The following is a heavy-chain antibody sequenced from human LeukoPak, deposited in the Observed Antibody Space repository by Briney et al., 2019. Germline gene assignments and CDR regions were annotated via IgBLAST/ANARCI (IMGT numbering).Heavy chain of an antibody. CDR3: ARRPRSSSGWYSVDYYYYMDV. CDR1: GGSISSYY. Sequence: SETLSLTCTVSGGSISSYYWSWIRQPPGKGLEWIGYIYYSGSTNYNPSLKSRVTISVDTSKNQFSLKLSSVTAADTAVYYCARRPRSSSGWYSVDYYYYMDVWGKGTTVTVSS. CDR2: IYYSGST. V-gene: IGHV4-59*08. D-gene: IGHD6-19*01. J-gene: IGHJ6*03.